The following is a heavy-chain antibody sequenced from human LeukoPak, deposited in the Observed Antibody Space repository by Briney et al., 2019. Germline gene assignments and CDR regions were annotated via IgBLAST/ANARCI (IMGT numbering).Heavy chain of an antibody. V-gene: IGHV3-9*01. CDR3: AKDQQWLVSGLVDY. CDR1: GFTFSDYY. CDR2: ISWNSGSI. Sequence: SGGSLRLSCAASGFTFSDYYMSWIRQAPGKGLEWVSGISWNSGSIGYADSVKGRFTISRDNAKNSLYLQMNSLRAEDTALYYCAKDQQWLVSGLVDYWGQGTLVTVSS. J-gene: IGHJ4*02. D-gene: IGHD6-19*01.